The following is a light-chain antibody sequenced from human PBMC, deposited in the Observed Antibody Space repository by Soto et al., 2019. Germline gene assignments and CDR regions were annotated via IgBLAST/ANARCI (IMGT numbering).Light chain of an antibody. V-gene: IGKV3-20*01. CDR1: QSVRSSY. J-gene: IGKJ3*01. CDR2: GAS. CDR3: QQYGRSPLT. Sequence: EIVLTQSPGTLSLSPGERATLSCRASQSVRSSYLAWYQQKPGQAPRLLIYGASSRATGIPDRFSGSGSGTDFTLTISRLEPEDFAVYYCQQYGRSPLTFGPGTKVDIK.